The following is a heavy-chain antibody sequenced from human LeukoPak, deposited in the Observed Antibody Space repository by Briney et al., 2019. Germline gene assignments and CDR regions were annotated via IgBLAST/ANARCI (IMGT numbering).Heavy chain of an antibody. CDR3: ASSPGGTAAFDF. Sequence: SETLSLTCTVSGGSISSYYWIWIRQPPGKGLEWIGSIYYSGSTNYNPSLKRRVTISVDTSQSQFSLNLSSVTAADTAVYYCASSPGGTAAFDFWGQGTEVTVSS. CDR1: GGSISSYY. J-gene: IGHJ3*01. V-gene: IGHV4-59*01. CDR2: IYYSGST. D-gene: IGHD1-1*01.